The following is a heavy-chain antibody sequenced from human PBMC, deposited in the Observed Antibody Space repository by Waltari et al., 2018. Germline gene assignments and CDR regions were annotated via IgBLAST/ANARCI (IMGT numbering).Heavy chain of an antibody. CDR1: GGPFSSYA. CDR3: ASRTAAADDEAVDY. D-gene: IGHD6-13*01. V-gene: IGHV1-69*05. J-gene: IGHJ4*02. Sequence: QVQLVQSGAEVKKPGSSVKVSCKASGGPFSSYAISWVRQAPGQGLEWMGGIIPIFGTENYAQKFQGRVTITTDESTSTAYMELSSLRSEDTAVYYCASRTAAADDEAVDYWGQGTLVTVSS. CDR2: IIPIFGTE.